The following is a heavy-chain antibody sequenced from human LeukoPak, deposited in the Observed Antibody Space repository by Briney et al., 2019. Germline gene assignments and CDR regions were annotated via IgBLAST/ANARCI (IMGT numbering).Heavy chain of an antibody. CDR3: ATYRFDY. D-gene: IGHD3-16*02. Sequence: SETLSLTCAVYGGSFSGYYWSWIRQPPGKGLEWIGEINHSGSTNYNPSLKSRVTISVDTSKNQFSLQLNSVTPEDTAVYYCATYRFDYWGQGTLVIVS. CDR2: INHSGST. J-gene: IGHJ4*02. CDR1: GGSFSGYY. V-gene: IGHV4-34*01.